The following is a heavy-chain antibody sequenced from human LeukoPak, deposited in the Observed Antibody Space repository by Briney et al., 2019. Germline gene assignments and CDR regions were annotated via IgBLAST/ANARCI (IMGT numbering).Heavy chain of an antibody. CDR2: IYPSGNA. CDR1: RGSTSADN. CDR3: ARTPHLPILTCYFYY. D-gene: IGHD1-14*01. J-gene: IGHJ4*02. Sequence: SETLSLTCTVSRGSTSADNWSWIWHRPREGLGWDGRIYPSGNANFNPSPTCRVTMSIDTSKTQYPLNLSSDTAADTAMSDCARTPHLPILTCYFYYWGEGILVTVSS. V-gene: IGHV4-4*07.